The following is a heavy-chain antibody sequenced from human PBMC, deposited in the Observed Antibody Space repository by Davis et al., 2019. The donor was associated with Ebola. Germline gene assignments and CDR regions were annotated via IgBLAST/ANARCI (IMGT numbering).Heavy chain of an antibody. CDR1: GGSFSGYY. CDR2: INHSGST. J-gene: IGHJ6*02. D-gene: IGHD2-2*02. Sequence: SETLSLTCAVYGGSFSGYYWSWIRQPPGKWLEWIGEINHSGSTNYNPSLKSRVTISVDTSKNQFSLKLSSVTAADTAVYYCARAGCSSTSCYTSWLYYYYGMDVWGQGTTVTVSS. CDR3: ARAGCSSTSCYTSWLYYYYGMDV. V-gene: IGHV4-34*01.